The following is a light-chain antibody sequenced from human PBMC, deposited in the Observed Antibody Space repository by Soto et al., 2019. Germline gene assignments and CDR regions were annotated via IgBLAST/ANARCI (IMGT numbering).Light chain of an antibody. J-gene: IGKJ1*01. CDR2: DAY. CDR1: QSVSGK. CDR3: KQSNNWPWT. V-gene: IGKV3-15*01. Sequence: EVLMTQSPATLSVSPGERATLSCRASQSVSGKLAWYQQKPGQAPRLLIYDAYTRATGIQARFSGSGSGTEFTLTIRSLQSEDFAVYYCKQSNNWPWTFGQGTKVDI.